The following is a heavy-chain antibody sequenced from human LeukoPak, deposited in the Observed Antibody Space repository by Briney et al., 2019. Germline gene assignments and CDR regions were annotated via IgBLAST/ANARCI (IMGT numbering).Heavy chain of an antibody. J-gene: IGHJ5*02. CDR1: GFTFSSYA. V-gene: IGHV3-30-3*01. CDR2: MSYDGSNK. Sequence: GGSLRLSCAASGFTFSSYAMHWVRQAPGKGLEWVAVMSYDGSNKYYADSVKGRFTISRDNSKNTLYLQMNSLRAEDTAVYYCARDKKPAAPLRYNWFDPWGQGTLVTVSS. CDR3: ARDKKPAAPLRYNWFDP. D-gene: IGHD2-2*01.